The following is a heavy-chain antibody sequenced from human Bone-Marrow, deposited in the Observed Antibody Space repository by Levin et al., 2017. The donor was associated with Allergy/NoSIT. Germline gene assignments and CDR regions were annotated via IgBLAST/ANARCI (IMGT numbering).Heavy chain of an antibody. V-gene: IGHV3-33*01. CDR3: AREALRRAFDI. CDR2: IWYDGSNK. J-gene: IGHJ3*02. CDR1: GFTFSSYG. D-gene: IGHD4-17*01. Sequence: LSLTCAASGFTFSSYGMHWVRQAPGKGLEWVAVIWYDGSNKYYADSVKGRFTISRDNSKNTLYLQMNSLRAEDTAVYYCAREALRRAFDIWGQGTMVTVSS.